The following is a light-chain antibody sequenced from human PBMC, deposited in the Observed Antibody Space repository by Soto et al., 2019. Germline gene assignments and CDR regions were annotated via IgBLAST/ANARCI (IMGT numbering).Light chain of an antibody. J-gene: IGLJ2*01. V-gene: IGLV1-44*01. CDR1: SSNIGSNT. CDR3: AAWDDSLNAVV. Sequence: QLVLTQPPSASGTPGQRVTISCSGSSSNIGSNTVNWYQQLPGTAPKLLIYSNNQRPSGVPARFSGSKSGTSASLAISGLQSEDEADYYCAAWDDSLNAVVFGGGTQLTVL. CDR2: SNN.